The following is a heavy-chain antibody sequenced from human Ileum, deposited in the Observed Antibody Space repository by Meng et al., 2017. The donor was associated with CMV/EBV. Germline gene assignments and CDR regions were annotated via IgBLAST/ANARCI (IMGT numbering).Heavy chain of an antibody. V-gene: IGHV3-21*01. J-gene: IGHJ6*02. CDR2: ISSSSSYI. Sequence: GGSLRLSCAASGFTFSSYSINWVRQAPGKGLEWVSSISSSSSYIYYADSVKGRFTISRDNAKNSLYLQMNSLRVEDTAVYYCARDMIVVVPAAIGDFYYYGMDVWGQGTTVTVSS. D-gene: IGHD2-2*01. CDR1: GFTFSSYS. CDR3: ARDMIVVVPAAIGDFYYYGMDV.